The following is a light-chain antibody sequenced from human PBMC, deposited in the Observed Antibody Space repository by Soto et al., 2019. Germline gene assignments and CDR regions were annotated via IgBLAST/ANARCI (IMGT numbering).Light chain of an antibody. CDR1: QSVRSW. CDR2: KAS. V-gene: IGKV1-5*03. CDR3: QQRSDWPWT. Sequence: MTKSSATLTASVGVRVTSTCRASQSVRSWLACYQQTPGTAPKLLIYKASTLKSGVPSRFSGSGSGTDFTLTISSLEPEDVAIYYCQQRSDWPWTYGQGTKVDIK. J-gene: IGKJ1*01.